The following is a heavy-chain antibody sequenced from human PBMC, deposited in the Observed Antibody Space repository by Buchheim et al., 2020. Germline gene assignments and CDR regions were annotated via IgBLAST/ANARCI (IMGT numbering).Heavy chain of an antibody. J-gene: IGHJ6*02. CDR1: GYSFTSYW. Sequence: EVQLVQSGAEVKKPGESLRISCKGSGYSFTSYWISWVRQMPGKGLERMGRIDPSDSYTNYSPSFQGHVTISADKSISTAYLQWSSLKASDTAMYYCARWGGIVGATGYYYYYGMDVWGQGTT. CDR2: IDPSDSYT. CDR3: ARWGGIVGATGYYYYYGMDV. D-gene: IGHD1-26*01. V-gene: IGHV5-10-1*01.